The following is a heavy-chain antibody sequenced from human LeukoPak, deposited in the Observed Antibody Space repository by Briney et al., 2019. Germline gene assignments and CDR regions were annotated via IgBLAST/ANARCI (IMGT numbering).Heavy chain of an antibody. V-gene: IGHV3-7*01. D-gene: IGHD3-3*01. CDR2: IKQDGSEK. CDR3: ASRHYDFWSGYLDDAFDI. Sequence: GGSLRLSCAASGFTFSSYWMSWVRQAPGKGLEWVANIKQDGSEKYYVDSVKGRFTISRDNAKNSLYLQLNSLRAEDTAVYYCASRHYDFWSGYLDDAFDIWGQGTLVTVSS. CDR1: GFTFSSYW. J-gene: IGHJ3*02.